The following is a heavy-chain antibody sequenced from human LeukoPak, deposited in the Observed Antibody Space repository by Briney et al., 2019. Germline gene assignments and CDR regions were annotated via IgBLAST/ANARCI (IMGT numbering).Heavy chain of an antibody. CDR3: ARGGQWLVPFDY. CDR2: IYSGGRI. D-gene: IGHD6-19*01. J-gene: IGHJ4*02. V-gene: IGHV3-53*01. CDR1: GFTVSSSY. Sequence: TGGSLRLSCAASGFTVSSSYMSWVRQAPGKGLEWVSVIYSGGRIYYADSVKGRFTISRDNSKNSLYLQMNSLRAEDTAVYYCARGGQWLVPFDYWGQGTLVTVSS.